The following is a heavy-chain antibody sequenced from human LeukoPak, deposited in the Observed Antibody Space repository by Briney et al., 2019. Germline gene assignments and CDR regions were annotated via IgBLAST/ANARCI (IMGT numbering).Heavy chain of an antibody. CDR2: ISYDGSNK. J-gene: IGHJ3*02. D-gene: IGHD1-26*01. CDR3: ARGRKWELRGAFDI. CDR1: GFTFSSYA. V-gene: IGHV3-30-3*01. Sequence: PGRSLRLSCAASGFTFSSYAMHWVRQAPGKGLEWVAVISYDGSNKYYADSVKGRFTISRDNSKNTLYLQMNSLRAEDTAVYYCARGRKWELRGAFDIWGQGTMVTVSS.